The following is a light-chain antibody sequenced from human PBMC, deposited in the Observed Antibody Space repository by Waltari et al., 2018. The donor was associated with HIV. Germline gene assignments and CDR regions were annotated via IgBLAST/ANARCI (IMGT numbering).Light chain of an antibody. J-gene: IGLJ1*01. Sequence: QSVLTQPPSASATPGQGVTISCSGNSSNIGSNNVNWSLQLPGTAPKLLIYSTSQRPSGVPARFSGSKSGTSASLAISGLQSEDEAHYYCASWDDSLNGLYVFGPGTKVTVL. CDR1: SSNIGSNN. V-gene: IGLV1-44*01. CDR3: ASWDDSLNGLYV. CDR2: STS.